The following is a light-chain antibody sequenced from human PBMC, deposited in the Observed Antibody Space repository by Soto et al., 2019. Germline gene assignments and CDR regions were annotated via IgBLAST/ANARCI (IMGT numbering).Light chain of an antibody. J-gene: IGLJ2*01. V-gene: IGLV2-23*01. Sequence: QSALTQPASVSGSPGQSITISCTRTSSNVESYNLVSWYQHPPGKAPKLIIYEGSERPSGVSNRFSGAQSGHSASLTISGLQAEDEAGYYCSSYVGAVVFGGGTKVTVL. CDR2: EGS. CDR3: SSYVGAVV. CDR1: SSNVESYNL.